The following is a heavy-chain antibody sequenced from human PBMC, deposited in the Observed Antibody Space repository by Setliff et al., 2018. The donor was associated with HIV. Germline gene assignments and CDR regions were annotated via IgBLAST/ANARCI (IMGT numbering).Heavy chain of an antibody. V-gene: IGHV4-31*02. CDR1: GGSINSGHYY. D-gene: IGHD3-10*01. CDR3: ARDRYAGEIDY. J-gene: IGHJ4*02. CDR2: IYYTGST. Sequence: SETLSLTCTVSGGSINSGHYYWSWIRHHPGKGLEWIGYIYYTGSTYFNPSLKSRVTLSIDTSKNQFSLKLSSVTAADTAVYYCARDRYAGEIDYWGQGTLVTVSA.